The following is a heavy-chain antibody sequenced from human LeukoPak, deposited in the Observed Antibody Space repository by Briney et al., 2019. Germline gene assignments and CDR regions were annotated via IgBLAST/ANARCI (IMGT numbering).Heavy chain of an antibody. D-gene: IGHD5-18*01. CDR3: AREGDNYGTWFDP. CDR2: IYYSGGT. V-gene: IGHV4-59*01. CDR1: GRSIRSYY. Sequence: PSETLSLTCTVSGRSIRSYYGSWIRQPPGKGLEWLGYIYYSGGTNYNPSLKSRVTISLDTSKNQFSLKLSSVTAADTAVYYCAREGDNYGTWFDPWGQGTLVTVSS. J-gene: IGHJ5*02.